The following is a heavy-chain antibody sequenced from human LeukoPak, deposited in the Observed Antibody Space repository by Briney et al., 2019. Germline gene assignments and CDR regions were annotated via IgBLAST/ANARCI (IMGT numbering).Heavy chain of an antibody. CDR3: AKDFGTTVTTHMDV. CDR2: ISGSGGST. CDR1: GFTFSSYG. D-gene: IGHD4-17*01. J-gene: IGHJ6*03. Sequence: GGSLRLSCAASGFTFSSYGMSWVRQAPGKGLEWVSAISGSGGSTYYADSVKGRFTISRDNSKNTLYLQMNSLRAEDTALYYCAKDFGTTVTTHMDVWGKGTTVTVSS. V-gene: IGHV3-23*01.